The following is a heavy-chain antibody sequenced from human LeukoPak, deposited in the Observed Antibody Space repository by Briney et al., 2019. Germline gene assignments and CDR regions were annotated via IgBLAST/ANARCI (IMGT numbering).Heavy chain of an antibody. D-gene: IGHD5-18*01. CDR2: IYYSGST. V-gene: IGHV4-59*01. Sequence: SETLSLTCTVSGGSISSYYWSWIRQPPGKGLEWIGYIYYSGSTNYNPSLKSRVTISVDTSKNQFSLKLSSVTAADTAVYYCARAEYSYGALFDCWGQGTLVTVSS. J-gene: IGHJ4*02. CDR3: ARAEYSYGALFDC. CDR1: GGSISSYY.